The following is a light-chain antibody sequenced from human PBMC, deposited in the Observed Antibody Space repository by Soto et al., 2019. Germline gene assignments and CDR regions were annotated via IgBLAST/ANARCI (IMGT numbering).Light chain of an antibody. CDR3: AAWDDSLSGYV. CDR2: SNN. CDR1: TSNIGSNT. Sequence: QSVLTQPPSASGTPGQRVTISCSGSTSNIGSNTVNWYQQLPGTAPKLLIYSNNQRPSGVPDRFSGSKSGTSASLAISGLQSEDEADYYCAAWDDSLSGYVFGTGTKVTAL. V-gene: IGLV1-44*01. J-gene: IGLJ1*01.